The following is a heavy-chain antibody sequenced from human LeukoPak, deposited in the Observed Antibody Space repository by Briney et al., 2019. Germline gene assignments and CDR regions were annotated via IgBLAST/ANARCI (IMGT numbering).Heavy chain of an antibody. CDR2: IDPDVGST. J-gene: IGHJ3*01. Sequence: GGSLRLSCAASGFTISRHWMHGVRQAPGKGLVWVSRIDPDVGSTDYARSVKGRFTISRDNAKNTLFLQMDSLSADDTAVYYCVRADWLDAFDFWGQGTAVTVSS. V-gene: IGHV3-74*01. D-gene: IGHD3-9*01. CDR1: GFTISRHW. CDR3: VRADWLDAFDF.